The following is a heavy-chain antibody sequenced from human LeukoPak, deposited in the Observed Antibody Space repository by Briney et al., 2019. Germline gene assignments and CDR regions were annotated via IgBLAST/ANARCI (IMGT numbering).Heavy chain of an antibody. V-gene: IGHV4-59*01. D-gene: IGHD6-13*01. CDR3: GRGVYIAAPKYGY. Sequence: SETLSLTCTVSGGSISSYYWSWIRQPPGKGLEWIGYIYYSGTTNYNPSLKSRVTISVDTSKNQFSLKLSSVTAADTAVYYCGRGVYIAAPKYGYGGQETLVTVSS. J-gene: IGHJ4*02. CDR1: GGSISSYY. CDR2: IYYSGTT.